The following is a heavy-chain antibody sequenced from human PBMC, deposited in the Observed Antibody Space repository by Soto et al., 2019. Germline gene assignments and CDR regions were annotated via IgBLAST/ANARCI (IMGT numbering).Heavy chain of an antibody. V-gene: IGHV3-33*01. Sequence: QVQLVESGGGVVQPGRSLRLSCAASGFTFSSYGMYWVRQAPGPGLEWVAVIWYDGSNKYYADSVKGRFTISRDNSKNTLYLQMNSLRADDTAVYYCARDPGSSWYYFDYWGQGTLVTVSS. CDR1: GFTFSSYG. CDR3: ARDPGSSWYYFDY. D-gene: IGHD6-13*01. CDR2: IWYDGSNK. J-gene: IGHJ4*02.